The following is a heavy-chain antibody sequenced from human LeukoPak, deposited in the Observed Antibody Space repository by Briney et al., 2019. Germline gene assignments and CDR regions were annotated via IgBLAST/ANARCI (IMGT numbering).Heavy chain of an antibody. CDR2: IYYSGST. D-gene: IGHD5-18*01. V-gene: IGHV4-59*01. CDR1: GCSISSYH. J-gene: IGHJ2*01. Sequence: SETLSLTCTVSGCSISSYHWSWIRQPPGKGLEWIGYIYYSGSTNYNPSLKSRVTISVDTSKNQFSLKLSSVTAADTAVYYCARASSGYSYGPRYWYFDLWGRGTLVTVSS. CDR3: ARASSGYSYGPRYWYFDL.